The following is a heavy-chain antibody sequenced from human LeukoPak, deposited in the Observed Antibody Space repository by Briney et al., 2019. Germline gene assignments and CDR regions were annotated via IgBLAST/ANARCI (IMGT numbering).Heavy chain of an antibody. CDR2: INHSGST. D-gene: IGHD6-6*01. CDR1: GFTFSRHW. Sequence: IPGGSLRLSCAASGFTFSRHWMHWVRQGPGKGLEWIGEINHSGSTNYNPSLKSRVTISVDTSKNQFSLKLSSVTAADTAVYYCARGWKSSSSLVEFDYWGQGTLVTVSS. V-gene: IGHV4-34*01. CDR3: ARGWKSSSSLVEFDY. J-gene: IGHJ4*02.